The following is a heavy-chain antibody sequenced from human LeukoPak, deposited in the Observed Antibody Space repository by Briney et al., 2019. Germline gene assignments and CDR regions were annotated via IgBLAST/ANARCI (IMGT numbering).Heavy chain of an antibody. Sequence: GGSLRLSCAASGFTFSSHSMTWVRQAPGKGLEWVSSISSSSNYIYYADSVKGRFAISRDNAKNSLYLQMNSLRAEDTAVYYCARVQGGWLDYYYYYGMDVWGQGTTVTVSS. CDR2: ISSSSNYI. D-gene: IGHD6-19*01. CDR1: GFTFSSHS. CDR3: ARVQGGWLDYYYYYGMDV. V-gene: IGHV3-21*01. J-gene: IGHJ6*02.